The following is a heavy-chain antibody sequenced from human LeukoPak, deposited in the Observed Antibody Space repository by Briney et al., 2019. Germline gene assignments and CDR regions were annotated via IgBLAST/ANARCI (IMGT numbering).Heavy chain of an antibody. CDR1: GGSFSGYY. J-gene: IGHJ4*02. CDR2: INHSGST. Sequence: PSETLSLTCAVYGGSFSGYYWSWLRQPPGKGLEWIGEINHSGSTNYNPSLTSRVTISVDTSKNQFSLKLSSVTAADTAVYYCARGLLLWFGESIRFDYWGQGTLVTVSS. D-gene: IGHD3-10*01. CDR3: ARGLLLWFGESIRFDY. V-gene: IGHV4-34*01.